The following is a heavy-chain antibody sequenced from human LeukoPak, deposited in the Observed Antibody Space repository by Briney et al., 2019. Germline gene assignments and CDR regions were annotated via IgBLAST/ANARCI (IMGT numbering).Heavy chain of an antibody. CDR1: GFTFSNAW. J-gene: IGHJ4*02. Sequence: TGGSLRLSCAASGFTFSNAWMSWVRQAPGKGLEWVGRIKSKTDGGTTDYAAPVKGRFTISRDDSKNTLYLQMNSLKTGDTAVYYCTTSDHSSGYPSDFDYWGQGTLVTVSS. D-gene: IGHD3-22*01. CDR3: TTSDHSSGYPSDFDY. V-gene: IGHV3-15*01. CDR2: IKSKTDGGTT.